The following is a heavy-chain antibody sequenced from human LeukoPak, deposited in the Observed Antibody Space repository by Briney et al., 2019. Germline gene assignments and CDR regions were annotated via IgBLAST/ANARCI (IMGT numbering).Heavy chain of an antibody. V-gene: IGHV3-7*01. J-gene: IGHJ4*02. D-gene: IGHD6-13*01. CDR3: ARGDQYSSSCDY. Sequence: GGSLRLSCAASGFMFSSHWMSWVRQAPGKGLEWVAIIKQDGSAKYYVDSVKGRFTISRDNAKNSLYLQMSSLRTEDTAVYYCARGDQYSSSCDYWGQGTLVTVSS. CDR1: GFMFSSHW. CDR2: IKQDGSAK.